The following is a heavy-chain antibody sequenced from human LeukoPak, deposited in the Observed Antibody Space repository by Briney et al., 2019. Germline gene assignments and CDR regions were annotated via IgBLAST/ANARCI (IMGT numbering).Heavy chain of an antibody. V-gene: IGHV3-30*18. Sequence: GRSLRLSCAASGFTFSSYGMHWVRQAPGKGLEWVAVISYDGSNKYYADSVKGRFPISRDNSKNTLYLQMNSLRAEDTAVYYCAKPPIGCSGGSCYAGFVYWGQGTLVTVSS. D-gene: IGHD2-15*01. CDR1: GFTFSSYG. CDR3: AKPPIGCSGGSCYAGFVY. CDR2: ISYDGSNK. J-gene: IGHJ4*02.